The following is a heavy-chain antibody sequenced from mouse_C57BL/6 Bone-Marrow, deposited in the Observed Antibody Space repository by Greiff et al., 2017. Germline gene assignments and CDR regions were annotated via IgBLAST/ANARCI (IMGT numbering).Heavy chain of an antibody. V-gene: IGHV1-81*01. Sequence: VQLQQSGAELARPGASVKLSCKASGYTFTSYGISWVKQRTGQGLEWIGEIYPRSGNTYYNEKFKGKATLTADKSSSTAYMALRSLTSEDAAVYLCSRWGRGLGFAYWGQGTLVTVSA. CDR3: SRWGRGLGFAY. CDR1: GYTFTSYG. CDR2: IYPRSGNT. D-gene: IGHD6-1*01. J-gene: IGHJ3*01.